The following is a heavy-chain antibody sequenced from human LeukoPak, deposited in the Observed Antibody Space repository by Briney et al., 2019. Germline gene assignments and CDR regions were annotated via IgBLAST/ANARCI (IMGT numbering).Heavy chain of an antibody. V-gene: IGHV1-24*01. CDR2: FDPEDGET. J-gene: IGHJ4*02. CDR1: GYTLTELS. Sequence: GASVKVSCKVSGYTLTELSMHWVRQAPGKGLEWMRGFDPEDGETIYAQKFQGRVTMTEDTSTDTAYMELSSLRSEDTAVYYCATATTGAPPYEPFDYWGQGTLVTVSS. D-gene: IGHD4-11*01. CDR3: ATATTGAPPYEPFDY.